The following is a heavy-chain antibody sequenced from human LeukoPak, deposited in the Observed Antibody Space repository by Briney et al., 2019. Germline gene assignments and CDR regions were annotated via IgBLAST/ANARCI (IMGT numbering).Heavy chain of an antibody. Sequence: SETLSFTCTVSGGSISSYYWSWIRQPPGKGLEWIGFIYYTGNTNYNPSLKSRVTISVDTSKKQFSLNLSSVTAADTAVYYCARHKPRREDGEDGWHYDAFDIWGQGTMVTVSS. CDR3: ARHKPRREDGEDGWHYDAFDI. D-gene: IGHD5-24*01. CDR2: IYYTGNT. CDR1: GGSISSYY. J-gene: IGHJ3*02. V-gene: IGHV4-59*08.